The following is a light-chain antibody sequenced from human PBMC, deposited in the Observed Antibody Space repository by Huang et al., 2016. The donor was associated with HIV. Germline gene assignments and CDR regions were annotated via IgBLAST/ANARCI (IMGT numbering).Light chain of an antibody. J-gene: IGKJ2*01. CDR1: QSVSSPY. CDR3: EQFGNSPRT. V-gene: IGKV3-20*01. Sequence: EIVLTQSPGTLSLSPGERATLPCRASQSVSSPYVAWYQHKPGQAPRLLIYGASYRATGIPDRFSGSGSGTDFSLTISRLEPEDFAVYYCEQFGNSPRTFGQGTKLDI. CDR2: GAS.